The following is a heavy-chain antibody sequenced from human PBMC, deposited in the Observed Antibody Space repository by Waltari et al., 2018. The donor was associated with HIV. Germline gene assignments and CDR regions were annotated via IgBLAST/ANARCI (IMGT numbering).Heavy chain of an antibody. CDR1: GYTFTNYW. Sequence: EVQLVQSGAEVRKSGESLKISCKASGYTFTNYWIAWVRQMSGEGLEWMGIIYPLDSDTRYNPSFEGQITISADKSLATAYLEWSNLNASDATIYYCARLFYYDTTGYINNAFDIWGQGTVVTVS. V-gene: IGHV5-51*03. J-gene: IGHJ3*02. CDR2: IYPLDSDT. CDR3: ARLFYYDTTGYINNAFDI. D-gene: IGHD3-22*01.